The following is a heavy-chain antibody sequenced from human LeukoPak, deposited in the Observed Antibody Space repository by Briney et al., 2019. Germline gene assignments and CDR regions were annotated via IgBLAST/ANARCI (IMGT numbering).Heavy chain of an antibody. CDR2: VNQDVTQK. Sequence: RGSLRLSCSASGCTFNKYWMSWIRQLPGQGLEWVAKVNQDVTQKYYVDSVKGRFTNSRDNARTLLYLQMNSLRAEDTAVYYCVRDVSSGWAFDYWGHGTLVTVSS. CDR3: VRDVSSGWAFDY. V-gene: IGHV3-7*01. J-gene: IGHJ4*01. CDR1: GCTFNKYW. D-gene: IGHD6-19*01.